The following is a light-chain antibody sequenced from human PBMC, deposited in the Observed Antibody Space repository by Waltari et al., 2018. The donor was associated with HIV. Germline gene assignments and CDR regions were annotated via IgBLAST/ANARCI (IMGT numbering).Light chain of an antibody. CDR2: WAS. V-gene: IGKV4-1*01. CDR1: QSVFYSSNNKNY. CDR3: QQTYTIPPT. J-gene: IGKJ4*01. Sequence: DIVMTQSPESLAVSLGARATIKCKSSQSVFYSSNNKNYLSWYQQKPGQPPKLIIYWASSRQSGVPDRFSGSGSGTDFTLTISSLQAEDVAVYFCQQTYTIPPTFGGGTKVEIK.